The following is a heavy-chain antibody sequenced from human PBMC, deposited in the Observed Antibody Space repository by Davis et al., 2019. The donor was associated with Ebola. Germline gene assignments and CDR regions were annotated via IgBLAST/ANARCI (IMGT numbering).Heavy chain of an antibody. J-gene: IGHJ6*02. D-gene: IGHD2-15*01. V-gene: IGHV4-39*01. CDR3: ARVGGIVVVVAATHYYYGMEV. CDR2: IYYSGST. CDR1: GGSISSSSYY. Sequence: SETLSLTCTVSGGSISSSSYYWGWIRQPPGKGLEWIGNIYYSGSTYYNPSLKSRVTISVDTSKNQFSLKLSSVTAADTAVYYCARVGGIVVVVAATHYYYGMEVWGQGTTVTVSS.